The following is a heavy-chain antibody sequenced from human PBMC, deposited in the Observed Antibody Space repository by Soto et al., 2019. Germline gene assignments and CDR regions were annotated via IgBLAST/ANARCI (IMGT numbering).Heavy chain of an antibody. J-gene: IGHJ4*02. CDR2: IYYSGST. CDR3: ASGGSYDFWSGYYDY. D-gene: IGHD3-3*01. Sequence: GSLRLSCTVSGGSISSYYWSWIRQPPGKGLEWIGYIYYSGSTNYNPSLKSRVTISVDTSKNQFSRKLSSVTAADTAVYYCASGGSYDFWSGYYDYWGQGTLVTVSS. V-gene: IGHV4-59*08. CDR1: GGSISSYY.